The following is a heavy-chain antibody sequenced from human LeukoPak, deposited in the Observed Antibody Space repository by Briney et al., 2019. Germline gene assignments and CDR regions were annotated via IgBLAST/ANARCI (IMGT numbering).Heavy chain of an antibody. CDR2: INNDGSGT. CDR1: GFTFSTYW. CDR3: VRGGESTWS. V-gene: IGHV3-74*01. D-gene: IGHD2-15*01. J-gene: IGHJ5*02. Sequence: GGSLRLSCAASGFTFSTYWMHWVRQAPAKGPVWVSRINNDGSGTTYADSVKGRFTISRDDAKNTLYLQMNSLRAEDTAVYYCVRGGESTWSWGQGTLVTVSS.